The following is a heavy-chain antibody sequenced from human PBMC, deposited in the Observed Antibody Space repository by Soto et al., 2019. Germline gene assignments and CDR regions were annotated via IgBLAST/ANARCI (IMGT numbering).Heavy chain of an antibody. CDR1: GFSFSSYS. Sequence: EVQLVESGGGLVQPGGSLRLSCAASGFSFSSYSIHWVRQAPGKGLEWVSYISGSSSTIYYADAVKGRFTISRDNAKNSLYLHMNCLRDEDTAVYYCARGYCSGGSCFPGVYWGQGTLVTVSS. J-gene: IGHJ4*02. D-gene: IGHD2-15*01. CDR3: ARGYCSGGSCFPGVY. V-gene: IGHV3-48*02. CDR2: ISGSSSTI.